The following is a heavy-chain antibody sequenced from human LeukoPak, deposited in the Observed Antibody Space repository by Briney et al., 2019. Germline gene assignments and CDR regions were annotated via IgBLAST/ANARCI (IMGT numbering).Heavy chain of an antibody. D-gene: IGHD4-17*01. J-gene: IGHJ5*02. CDR1: GSSISSFY. CDR3: ARGSWAPAMTTPPPDFDP. CDR2: IHYSGST. Sequence: SETLSLTCTVSGSSISSFYWSWIRQPPGQGLEWIGYIHYSGSTKYNPSLKSRVTVSADTSKNQLSLRLSSVTAADTAVYYCARGSWAPAMTTPPPDFDPWGQGTLVTVSS. V-gene: IGHV4-59*01.